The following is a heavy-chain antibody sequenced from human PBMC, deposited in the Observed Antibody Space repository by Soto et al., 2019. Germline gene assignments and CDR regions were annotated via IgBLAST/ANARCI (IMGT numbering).Heavy chain of an antibody. V-gene: IGHV4-39*01. J-gene: IGHJ6*02. CDR3: ARQGVTIFGVVTLTGDYGMDV. CDR2: IYYSGST. D-gene: IGHD3-3*01. Sequence: PSETPSLTCTVSGGSISSSSYYWGWIRQPPGKGLEWIGSIYYSGSTYYNPSLKSRVTISVDTSKNQFSLKLSSVTAADTAVYYCARQGVTIFGVVTLTGDYGMDVWGQGTTVTVSS. CDR1: GGSISSSSYY.